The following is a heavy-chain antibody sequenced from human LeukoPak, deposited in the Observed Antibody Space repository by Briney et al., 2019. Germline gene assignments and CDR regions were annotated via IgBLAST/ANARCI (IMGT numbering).Heavy chain of an antibody. CDR3: ARRDTGMVNFDY. CDR2: IYYSGST. Sequence: PSETLSLTCTVSGGSISSYYWSWIRQPPGKELEWIGYIYYSGSTYYNPSLKSRVTISVDTSKNQFSLKLSSVTAADTAVYYCARRDTGMVNFDYWGQGTLVTVSA. D-gene: IGHD5-18*01. J-gene: IGHJ4*02. V-gene: IGHV4-59*08. CDR1: GGSISSYY.